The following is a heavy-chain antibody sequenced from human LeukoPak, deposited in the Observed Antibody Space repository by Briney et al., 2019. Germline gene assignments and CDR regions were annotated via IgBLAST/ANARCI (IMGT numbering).Heavy chain of an antibody. Sequence: ASVKVSCKASGYAFTSYGTSWVRQAPGQGLEWMGWISAYNGNTNYAQKLQGRVTMTTDTSTSTAYMELRSLRSDDTAVYYCAREARITMVRGVKYNWFDPWGQGTLVTVPS. CDR3: AREARITMVRGVKYNWFDP. J-gene: IGHJ5*02. CDR1: GYAFTSYG. V-gene: IGHV1-18*01. CDR2: ISAYNGNT. D-gene: IGHD3-10*01.